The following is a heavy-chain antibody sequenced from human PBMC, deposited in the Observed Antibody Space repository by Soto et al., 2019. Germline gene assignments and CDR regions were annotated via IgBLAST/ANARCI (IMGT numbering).Heavy chain of an antibody. CDR3: ARIAAVFGVVINMYYFDY. V-gene: IGHV4-61*01. CDR2: IYYSGST. J-gene: IGHJ4*02. Sequence: SETLSLTCTVSGGSVSSGSYYWSWIRQPPGKGLEWIGYIYYSGSTNYNPALKSRVTISVETSKNQFSLKLCSVTAADTAVYYCARIAAVFGVVINMYYFDYWGQGTLVTVSS. CDR1: GGSVSSGSYY. D-gene: IGHD3-3*01.